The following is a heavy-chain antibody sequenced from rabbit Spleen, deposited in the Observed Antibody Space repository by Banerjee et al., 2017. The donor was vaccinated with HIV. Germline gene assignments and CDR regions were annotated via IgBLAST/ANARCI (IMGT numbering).Heavy chain of an antibody. V-gene: IGHV1S45*01. J-gene: IGHJ4*01. CDR3: ARGADGNYGYAHL. CDR1: GFSFNSGYD. CDR2: IAGGSSGST. D-gene: IGHD6-1*01. Sequence: QEQLMESGGGLVKPEGSLTLTCKASGFSFNSGYDMCWVRQAPGKGLEWIGCIAGGSSGSTYYASWAKGRFTISKTSSTTVTLQMTSLTVADTATYFCARGADGNYGYAHLWGPGTLVTVS.